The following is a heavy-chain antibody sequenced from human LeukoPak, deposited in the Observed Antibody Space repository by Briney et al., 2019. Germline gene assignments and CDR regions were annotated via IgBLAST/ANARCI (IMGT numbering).Heavy chain of an antibody. Sequence: ASVKVSCKASGYTFTSYGISWVRQAPGQGLEWMGWISAYNGNTNYAQKLQGRVTMTTDTSTSTAYMELRSLRSDDTAVYYCARARLYSSSWYWFDPWGQGTLVTVSS. J-gene: IGHJ5*02. CDR3: ARARLYSSSWYWFDP. D-gene: IGHD6-13*01. CDR2: ISAYNGNT. CDR1: GYTFTSYG. V-gene: IGHV1-18*01.